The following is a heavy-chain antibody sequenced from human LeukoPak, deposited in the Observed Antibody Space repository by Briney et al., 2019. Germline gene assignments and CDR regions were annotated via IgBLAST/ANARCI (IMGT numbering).Heavy chain of an antibody. J-gene: IGHJ4*02. CDR3: ATYYGSPRYYFDY. CDR1: GFTFSSYE. Sequence: GGSLRLSCAASGFTFSSYEMNWVRQAPGKGLEWVSYISSSGSTIYYADSVKGRFTTSRDNAKNSLYLQMNSLRAEDTSVYYCATYYGSPRYYFDYWGQGTLVTVSS. CDR2: ISSSGSTI. V-gene: IGHV3-48*03. D-gene: IGHD3-10*01.